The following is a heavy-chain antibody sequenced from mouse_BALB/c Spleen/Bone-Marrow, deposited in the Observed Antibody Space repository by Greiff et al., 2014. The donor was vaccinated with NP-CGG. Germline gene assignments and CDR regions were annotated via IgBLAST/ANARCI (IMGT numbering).Heavy chain of an antibody. J-gene: IGHJ4*01. V-gene: IGHV3-6*02. CDR2: ISYDGSN. CDR1: GYSITSGYY. D-gene: IGHD2-2*01. Sequence: VQLQQPGPGLVRPSQSLSLTCSVTGYSITSGYYWNWIRQFPGNKLEWMGYISYDGSNNYNPSLKNRISITRDTSKNQFFLKLNSVTTEDTATYYCARGYEPPYAMDYWGQGTSVTVSS. CDR3: ARGYEPPYAMDY.